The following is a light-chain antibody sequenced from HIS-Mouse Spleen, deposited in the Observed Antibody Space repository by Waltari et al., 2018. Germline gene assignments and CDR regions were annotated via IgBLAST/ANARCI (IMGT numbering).Light chain of an antibody. Sequence: QSVLTQPPSASGTPGQRVTISCSGSSSNIGSNYVYWYQQLPRTAPKLLIYRNNQRPSGFPGRFSGSKSGTPASLAISGLRSEDEADYYCAAWDDSLSGPVFGGGTKLTVL. CDR3: AAWDDSLSGPV. J-gene: IGLJ3*02. CDR1: SSNIGSNY. V-gene: IGLV1-47*01. CDR2: RNN.